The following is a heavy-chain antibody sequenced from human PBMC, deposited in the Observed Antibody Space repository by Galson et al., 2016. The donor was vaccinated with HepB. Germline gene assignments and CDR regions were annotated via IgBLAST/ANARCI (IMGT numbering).Heavy chain of an antibody. CDR2: INPNTGGT. CDR3: AKGSWPYSSSWFVC. Sequence: SVKVSCKASGYTFTVYYMHWVRQAPGQGLEWMGWINPNTGGTKYAQKFQGWVTMTRDTSITTAYMELSRLKSDDTAVYYCAKGSWPYSSSWFVCSDQGTLITVSS. J-gene: IGHJ4*02. CDR1: GYTFTVYY. V-gene: IGHV1-2*04. D-gene: IGHD6-13*01.